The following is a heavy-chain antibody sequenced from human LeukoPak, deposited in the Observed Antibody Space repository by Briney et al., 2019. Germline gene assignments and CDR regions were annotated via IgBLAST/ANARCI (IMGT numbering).Heavy chain of an antibody. CDR1: GFTVSSNY. CDR3: ARTDLTFGGVASGAFDI. Sequence: PGGSLRLSCAASGFTVSSNYMSWVRQAPGKGLEWVSVIYSGGSTYYADSVKGRFTISRDNSKNTLYLQMNSLRAEDTAVYYCARTDLTFGGVASGAFDIWGQGTMVTVSS. V-gene: IGHV3-53*01. CDR2: IYSGGST. J-gene: IGHJ3*02. D-gene: IGHD3-16*01.